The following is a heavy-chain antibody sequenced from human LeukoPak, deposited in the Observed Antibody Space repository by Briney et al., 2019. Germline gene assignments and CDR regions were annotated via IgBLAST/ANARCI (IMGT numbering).Heavy chain of an antibody. V-gene: IGHV1-46*01. Sequence: ASVKVSCKASGYRFTSYGISWARQAPGQGLEWMGIINPSGGSTSYAQKFQGRVTMTRDTSTSTVYMELSSLRSEDTAVYYCARDAAMYSSGWYFDYWGQGTLVTVSS. D-gene: IGHD6-19*01. J-gene: IGHJ4*02. CDR3: ARDAAMYSSGWYFDY. CDR2: INPSGGST. CDR1: GYRFTSYG.